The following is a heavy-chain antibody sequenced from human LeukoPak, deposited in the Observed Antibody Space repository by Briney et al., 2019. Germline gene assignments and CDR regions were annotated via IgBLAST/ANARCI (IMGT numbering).Heavy chain of an antibody. CDR3: TIYRAEYFQH. CDR2: ISSSGSYI. CDR1: GFTFSTYS. Sequence: PGGSLRLSCAASGFTFSTYSMNWVRQAPGKGLEWVSSISSSGSYIYYADSVKGRFTISRDNAKNSLYLQMNSLRAEDTAVYYCTIYRAEYFQHWGQGTLVTVSS. D-gene: IGHD5/OR15-5a*01. J-gene: IGHJ1*01. V-gene: IGHV3-21*01.